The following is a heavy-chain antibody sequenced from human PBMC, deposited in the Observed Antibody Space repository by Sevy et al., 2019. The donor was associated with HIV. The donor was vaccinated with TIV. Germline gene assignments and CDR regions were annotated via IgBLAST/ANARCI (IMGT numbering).Heavy chain of an antibody. J-gene: IGHJ4*02. D-gene: IGHD2-15*01. CDR3: ARAFCSGGRCYSLAY. CDR1: GYTFSTYR. CDR2: ISPHNGDT. Sequence: VKVPCKVSGYTFSTYRITWVRQAPGQGLEWMGWISPHNGDTNYARKLQGKVSMTTDTSTTTAYMELRGLTSDDTALYYCARAFCSGGRCYSLAYWGQGTPVTVSS. V-gene: IGHV1-18*01.